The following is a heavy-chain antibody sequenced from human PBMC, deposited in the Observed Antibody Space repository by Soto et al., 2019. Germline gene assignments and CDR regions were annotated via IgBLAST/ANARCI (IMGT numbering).Heavy chain of an antibody. V-gene: IGHV4-31*03. J-gene: IGHJ4*02. Sequence: QVQLQESGPGLVKASQTLSLICNVSGESISSGGYYWSWIRHHPGKGLEWIGYIYDSESAYYNPSLMRRFTISMDTSKNHFAMKLSSVTAADTAVYYCARASSSSSAADYWGQGTLITVSS. CDR2: IYDSESA. CDR3: ARASSSSSAADY. D-gene: IGHD6-6*01. CDR1: GESISSGGYY.